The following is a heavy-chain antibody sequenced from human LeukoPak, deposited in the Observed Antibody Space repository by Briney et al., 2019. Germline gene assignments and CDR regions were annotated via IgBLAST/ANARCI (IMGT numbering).Heavy chain of an antibody. V-gene: IGHV3-23*01. CDR2: MTGPADTT. CDR3: AKGAEIDH. CDR1: GFNFNKFA. Sequence: GGSLRLSCAASGFNFNKFAMSWVRQAAGKGLEWLSAMTGPADTTYYAEYVKGRFTISRHYSKSMVFLQMNSLRVEDTAIYYCAKGAEIDHWGQGTLVTVSS. J-gene: IGHJ4*02.